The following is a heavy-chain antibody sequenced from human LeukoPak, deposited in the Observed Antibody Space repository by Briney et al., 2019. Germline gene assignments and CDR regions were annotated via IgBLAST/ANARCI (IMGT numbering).Heavy chain of an antibody. D-gene: IGHD6-19*01. J-gene: IGHJ4*02. CDR3: AKVRIAVARWDYFDY. CDR2: ISGSGGST. CDR1: GFTFSSYV. V-gene: IGHV3-23*01. Sequence: GGSLRLSCAASGFTFSSYVMSWVRQAPGKGLEWVSAISGSGGSTYYADSVKGRFTISRDNSKNTLYLQMNSLRAEDTAVYYCAKVRIAVARWDYFDYWGQGTLVTVSS.